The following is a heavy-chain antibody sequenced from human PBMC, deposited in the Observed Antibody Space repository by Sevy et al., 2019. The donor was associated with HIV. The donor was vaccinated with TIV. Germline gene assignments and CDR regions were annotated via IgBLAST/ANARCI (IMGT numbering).Heavy chain of an antibody. Sequence: ASVKVSCKTFGYTFTSYGISWVRQAPGQGLEWMGWISTYNGDTNSAQKLQGRVTMTTDTSTSTAYMELRSLRSDDTAVYYCARAPSGSQGPGQYFHHWGQGTPVTVSS. CDR3: ARAPSGSQGPGQYFHH. CDR1: GYTFTSYG. CDR2: ISTYNGDT. V-gene: IGHV1-18*01. D-gene: IGHD1-26*01. J-gene: IGHJ1*01.